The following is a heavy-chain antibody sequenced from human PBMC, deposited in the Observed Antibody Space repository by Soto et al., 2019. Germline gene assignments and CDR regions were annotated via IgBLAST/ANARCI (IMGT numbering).Heavy chain of an antibody. J-gene: IGHJ4*02. V-gene: IGHV4-31*11. D-gene: IGHD2-2*01. Sequence: QVQLQESGPGLVKPSQTLSLTCAVSGGSLSSGGYYWSWIRQHPGKGLEWIGYIHYSGSTYYNPSLQSRISVSVDTSKNEFSRNLRSVTAAYTAVYYCARIRRLCSSNGCFGNNFDFWGQGTLVTVSS. CDR3: ARIRRLCSSNGCFGNNFDF. CDR2: IHYSGST. CDR1: GGSLSSGGYY.